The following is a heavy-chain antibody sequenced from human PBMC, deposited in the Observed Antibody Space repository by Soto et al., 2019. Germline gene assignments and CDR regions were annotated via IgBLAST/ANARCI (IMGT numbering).Heavy chain of an antibody. Sequence: GASVKVSCKASGYTFTSYYMHWVRQAPGQGLEWMGLINPSGGDTSYAQKFQGRVTMTGDTSTSTFYMELRSLRSEDTAVYYCAREPGIAVAGSDPYYYGMDLWGQGTTVTVSS. CDR3: AREPGIAVAGSDPYYYGMDL. V-gene: IGHV1-46*01. D-gene: IGHD6-19*01. CDR2: INPSGGDT. CDR1: GYTFTSYY. J-gene: IGHJ6*02.